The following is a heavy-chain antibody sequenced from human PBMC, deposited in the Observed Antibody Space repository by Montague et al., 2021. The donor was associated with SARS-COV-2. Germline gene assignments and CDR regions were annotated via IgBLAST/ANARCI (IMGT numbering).Heavy chain of an antibody. CDR2: IYYSGST. CDR1: GGSISSGGYY. D-gene: IGHD5-12*01. V-gene: IGHV4-31*03. Sequence: TLSLTCTVSGGSISSGGYYWSWIRQHPGKGLEWIGYIYYSGSTYYNPSLKSRVTISVDTSKNQLSLKLSSVTAADTAVYYCARGPLVGGYDPDGMDVWGQGTTVTVSS. J-gene: IGHJ6*02. CDR3: ARGPLVGGYDPDGMDV.